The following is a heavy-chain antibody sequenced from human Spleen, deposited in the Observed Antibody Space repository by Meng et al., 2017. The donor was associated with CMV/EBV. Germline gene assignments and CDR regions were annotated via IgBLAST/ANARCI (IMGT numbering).Heavy chain of an antibody. V-gene: IGHV1-2*02. J-gene: IGHJ4*02. CDR1: GYTFTGYY. CDR2: INPNSGGT. Sequence: QVQLGQSGAEVKKPGASGKVSCKASGYTFTGYYMHWGRQAPGQGLEWMGWINPNSGGTNYAQKFQGRVTMTRDTSISSAYMELSRLRSDDTAVYYCARPEYSSSPLDYWGQGTLVTVSS. D-gene: IGHD6-6*01. CDR3: ARPEYSSSPLDY.